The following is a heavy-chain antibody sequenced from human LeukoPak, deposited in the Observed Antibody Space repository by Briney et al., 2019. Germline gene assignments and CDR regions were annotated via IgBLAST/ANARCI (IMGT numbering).Heavy chain of an antibody. CDR1: GYTFTDYY. J-gene: IGHJ4*02. Sequence: ASVKVSCKASGYTFTDYYMHWVRQAPGQGREWMGWINPNSGATNYAQNFQGRVTMTRDTSITTAYMELSRLRSDDTAVYYCATDLQHWLVGVLCYWGQGTLVTVSS. V-gene: IGHV1-2*02. CDR2: INPNSGAT. CDR3: ATDLQHWLVGVLCY. D-gene: IGHD6-19*01.